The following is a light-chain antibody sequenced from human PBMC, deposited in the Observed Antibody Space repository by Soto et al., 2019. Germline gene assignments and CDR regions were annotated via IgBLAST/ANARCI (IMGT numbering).Light chain of an antibody. V-gene: IGLV3-21*02. CDR1: NIESKS. CDR3: QVWDTISDHYV. Sequence: SYELTQPPSVPVAPGQTARITCGGNNIESKSVHWYQQRPGQAPVLVIYVDSDRPSGIPDRFSASTSGNTAALTISRVEAGDEADYYCQVWDTISDHYVFGSGTKVTVL. CDR2: VDS. J-gene: IGLJ1*01.